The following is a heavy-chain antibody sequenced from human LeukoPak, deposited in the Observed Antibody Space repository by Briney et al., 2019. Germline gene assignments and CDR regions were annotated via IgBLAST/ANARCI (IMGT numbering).Heavy chain of an antibody. J-gene: IGHJ4*02. CDR2: IKSKPDGGTT. V-gene: IGHV3-15*07. Sequence: GGSLRLSCAASGFTFSSYWMHWVRQAPGKGLEWVGRIKSKPDGGTTDYAAPVKGRFTISRDDSKNTFYLQMNSLKTEDTAVYYCTTGGYSMTNDYWGQGTLVTVSS. D-gene: IGHD2/OR15-2a*01. CDR3: TTGGYSMTNDY. CDR1: GFTFSSYW.